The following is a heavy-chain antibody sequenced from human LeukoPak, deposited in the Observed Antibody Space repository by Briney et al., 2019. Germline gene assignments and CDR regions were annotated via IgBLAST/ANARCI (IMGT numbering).Heavy chain of an antibody. V-gene: IGHV3-21*01. J-gene: IGHJ4*02. D-gene: IGHD5-12*01. Sequence: PGGSLRLSCAASGFTFSSYSMNWVRQAPGKGLEWVSSISSSSSYIYYADSVKGRFTISRDNAKNSLYLQMNSLRAEDTAVYYCARARSGYDLGYYFDYWGQGTLVTVSS. CDR3: ARARSGYDLGYYFDY. CDR1: GFTFSSYS. CDR2: ISSSSSYI.